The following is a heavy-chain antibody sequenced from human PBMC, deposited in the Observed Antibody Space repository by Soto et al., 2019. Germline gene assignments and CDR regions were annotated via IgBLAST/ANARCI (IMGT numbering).Heavy chain of an antibody. CDR2: IWYDGSNK. CDR3: ARDAGRSPLGY. CDR1: GFTFSSYG. D-gene: IGHD1-26*01. J-gene: IGHJ4*02. V-gene: IGHV3-33*01. Sequence: QVQLVESGGGVVQPGRSLRLSCAASGFTFSSYGMHWVRQAPGKGLEWVAVIWYDGSNKYYADSVKGRFTISRDNSKNTLYLQMNSLRAEDTAVYYCARDAGRSPLGYWGQGTLVTVSS.